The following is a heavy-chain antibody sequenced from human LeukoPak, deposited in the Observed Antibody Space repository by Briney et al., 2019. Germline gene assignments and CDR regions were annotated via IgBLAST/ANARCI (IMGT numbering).Heavy chain of an antibody. CDR1: GFTFSSYS. CDR3: ARDPPLVYDSSGYREI. D-gene: IGHD3-22*01. J-gene: IGHJ4*02. CDR2: ITTTSSPI. Sequence: GGSLRLSCAASGFTFSSYSVNWVRQAPGKGLEWVSYITTTSSPIYYADSVKGRFTISRDNAKNSLYLRMNSLRAEDTAVYYCARDPPLVYDSSGYREIWGQGTLVTVSS. V-gene: IGHV3-48*01.